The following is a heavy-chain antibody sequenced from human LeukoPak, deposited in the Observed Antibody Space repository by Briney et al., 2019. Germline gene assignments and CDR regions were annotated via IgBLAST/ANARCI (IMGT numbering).Heavy chain of an antibody. J-gene: IGHJ4*02. V-gene: IGHV4-59*01. CDR2: IYYTGST. D-gene: IGHD2-2*01. CDR1: GGSIDSYY. Sequence: PSETLSLTCTVSGGSIDSYYWSGIRQPPGKGLEWIGYIYYTGSTEYHPSLKSRVTISLDTSKNQFSLKLTSVTAADTAVYYCARVYQSAEYSLGYWAQGHLVSVSS. CDR3: ARVYQSAEYSLGY.